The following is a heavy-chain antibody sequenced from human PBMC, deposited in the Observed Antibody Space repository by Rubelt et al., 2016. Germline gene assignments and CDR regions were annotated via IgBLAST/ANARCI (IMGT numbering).Heavy chain of an antibody. CDR2: INHSGST. Sequence: QVQLQQWGAGLLKPSETLSLTCAVYGGSFSGYYWSWIRQPPGKGLEWIGEINHSGSTNYNPSLKSRVTISVDTSKNQFSLKLTARTAADTAGYYCARDLDKLERRSYFGDWGQGTLVTVSS. V-gene: IGHV4-34*01. CDR3: ARDLDKLERRSYFGD. CDR1: GGSFSGYY. J-gene: IGHJ4*02. D-gene: IGHD1-1*01.